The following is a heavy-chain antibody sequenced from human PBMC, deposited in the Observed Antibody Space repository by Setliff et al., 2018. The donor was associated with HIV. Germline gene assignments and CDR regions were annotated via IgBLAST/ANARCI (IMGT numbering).Heavy chain of an antibody. V-gene: IGHV4-34*01. CDR2: IKHSGST. J-gene: IGHJ4*02. D-gene: IGHD1-26*01. CDR1: GGSFSDYY. Sequence: PSETLPLTCAVHGGSFSDYYWTWIRQPPGKGLEWIGEIKHSGSTNYNPSLKSRVTISVDTAKNQFSLNLTSVTAADTAVYYCARGGFKWSGSYADYWGQGTLVTVSS. CDR3: ARGGFKWSGSYADY.